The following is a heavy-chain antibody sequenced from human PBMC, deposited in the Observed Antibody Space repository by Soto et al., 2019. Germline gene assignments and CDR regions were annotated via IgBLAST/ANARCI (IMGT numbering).Heavy chain of an antibody. V-gene: IGHV1-69*13. CDR3: AFLGYYDSSRLARHFDY. J-gene: IGHJ4*02. D-gene: IGHD3-22*01. CDR1: GGTFSSYA. CDR2: IIPIFGTA. Sequence: SSVKVSCKASGGTFSSYAISWVRQAPGQGLEWMGGIIPIFGTANYAQKFQGRVTITADESTSTAYMELSSLRSEDTAVYYCAFLGYYDSSRLARHFDYWGQGPLVTVSS.